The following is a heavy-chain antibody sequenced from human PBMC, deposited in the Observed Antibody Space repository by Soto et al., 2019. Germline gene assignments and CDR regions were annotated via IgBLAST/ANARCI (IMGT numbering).Heavy chain of an antibody. J-gene: IGHJ5*02. CDR2: IDPSDSQT. CDR3: ARAIEMSRIGWFDP. Sequence: GESLKISCKGSGYSFAGYWITWVRQKPGKGLEWMGRIDPSDSQTYYSPSFRGHVTISVTKSITTVFLQWSSLRASDTAMYYCARAIEMSRIGWFDPWGQGTLVTVSS. V-gene: IGHV5-10-1*01. CDR1: GYSFAGYW.